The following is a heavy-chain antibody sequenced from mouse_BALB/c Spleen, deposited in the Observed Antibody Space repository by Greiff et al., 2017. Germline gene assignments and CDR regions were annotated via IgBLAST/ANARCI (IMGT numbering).Heavy chain of an antibody. D-gene: IGHD2-1*01. CDR3: ARGDGNWFAY. J-gene: IGHJ3*01. Sequence: QQSCKASGYTFTSYWMHWVKQRPGQGLEWIGEIDPSDSYTNYNQKFKGKATLTVDKSSSTAYMQLSSLTSEDSAVYYCARGDGNWFAYWGQGTLVTVSA. V-gene: IGHV1-69*02. CDR2: IDPSDSYT. CDR1: GYTFTSYW.